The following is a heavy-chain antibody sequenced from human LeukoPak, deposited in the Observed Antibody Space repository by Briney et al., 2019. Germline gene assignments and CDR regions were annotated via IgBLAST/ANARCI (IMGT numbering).Heavy chain of an antibody. Sequence: PGRSLRLSCAASGFTFSSYGMHWVRQAPGKGLEWVAVISYDGSNKYYADSVKGRFTISRDNSKNTLYLQMNSLRVEDTAVYYCAKEMSGYCFDYWGQGTLVTVFS. CDR3: AKEMSGYCFDY. CDR1: GFTFSSYG. CDR2: ISYDGSNK. V-gene: IGHV3-30*18. D-gene: IGHD6-25*01. J-gene: IGHJ4*02.